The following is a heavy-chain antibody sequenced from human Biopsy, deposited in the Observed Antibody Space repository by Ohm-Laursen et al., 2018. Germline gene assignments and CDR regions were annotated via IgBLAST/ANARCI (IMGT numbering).Heavy chain of an antibody. Sequence: SQTLSLTCTVSGDSVTKYYWSWIRQPPGKGLEWIGHIYYSVMTNYNPSLQSRVSISDGTSRNQVSLTMSSVTAAGTAVYYCARDSGILNYGKLKYFHYYGMDAGGQGTKVPVPS. V-gene: IGHV4-59*02. D-gene: IGHD4-17*01. CDR1: GDSVTKYY. CDR2: IYYSVMT. J-gene: IGHJ6*02. CDR3: ARDSGILNYGKLKYFHYYGMDA.